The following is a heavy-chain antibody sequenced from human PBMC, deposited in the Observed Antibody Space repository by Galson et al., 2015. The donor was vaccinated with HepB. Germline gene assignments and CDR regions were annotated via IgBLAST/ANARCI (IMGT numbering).Heavy chain of an antibody. CDR3: VRTVHYDNTGYYRPFDC. Sequence: SLRLSCAGSDFILSNHWMSWVRQAPGKGLEWVANIKQDGSEENYVDSVKGRFSISRDNAKNSLYLQMSSLRAEDTAVYYCVRTVHYDNTGYYRPFDCWGQGTLVTVSS. V-gene: IGHV3-7*03. D-gene: IGHD3-22*01. J-gene: IGHJ4*02. CDR2: IKQDGSEE. CDR1: DFILSNHW.